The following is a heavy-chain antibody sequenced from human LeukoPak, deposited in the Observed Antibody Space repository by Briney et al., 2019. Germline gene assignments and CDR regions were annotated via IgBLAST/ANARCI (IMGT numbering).Heavy chain of an antibody. CDR1: GYTFTSYA. Sequence: ASVKVSCKASGYTFTSYAMNWVRQAPGRGLEWMGWINTNTGNPTYAQGFTGRFVFSLDTSVSTAYLQISSLKAEDTAVYYCARVAWELLIPDAFDIWGQGTMVTVSS. J-gene: IGHJ3*02. V-gene: IGHV7-4-1*02. D-gene: IGHD1-26*01. CDR2: INTNTGNP. CDR3: ARVAWELLIPDAFDI.